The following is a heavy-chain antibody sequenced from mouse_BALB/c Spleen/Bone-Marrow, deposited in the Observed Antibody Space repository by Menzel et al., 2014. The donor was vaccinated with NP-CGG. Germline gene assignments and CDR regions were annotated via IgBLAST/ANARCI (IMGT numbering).Heavy chain of an antibody. V-gene: IGHV14-3*02. CDR3: ASYYYGSAWFAY. J-gene: IGHJ3*01. Sequence: EVQVVESGAELVKPGASVKLSCTASGFNIKDTYMHWVKQRPEQGLEWIGRIDPANGNTKYDPKFQGKATITADTSSNTACLQLSSLTSEDTAVYYCASYYYGSAWFAYWGQGTLVTVSA. D-gene: IGHD1-1*01. CDR1: GFNIKDTY. CDR2: IDPANGNT.